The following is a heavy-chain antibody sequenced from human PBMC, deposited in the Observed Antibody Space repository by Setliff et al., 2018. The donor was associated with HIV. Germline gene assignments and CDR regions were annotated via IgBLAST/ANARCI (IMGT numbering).Heavy chain of an antibody. CDR3: ASVAAAGYYYYGMDV. Sequence: SETLSLTCTVSDGSFSSDYWTWIRQTPGKGLEWIGYIYYSGSTKYNPSLTSRVTISVDTSKNQFSLKLSSVTAADTAVYYCASVAAAGYYYYGMDVWGQGTTVTVSS. J-gene: IGHJ6*02. V-gene: IGHV4-59*08. CDR2: IYYSGST. CDR1: DGSFSSDY. D-gene: IGHD6-13*01.